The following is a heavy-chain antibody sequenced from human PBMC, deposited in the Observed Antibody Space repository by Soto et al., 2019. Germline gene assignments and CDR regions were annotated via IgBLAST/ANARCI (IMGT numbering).Heavy chain of an antibody. V-gene: IGHV3-73*01. D-gene: IGHD4-17*01. CDR1: GFTFSGSD. J-gene: IGHJ4*02. CDR2: IRSKSNSYAT. CDR3: TRGYGDYVRDY. Sequence: EVQLVESGGGLVQPGGSLKLSCAVSGFTFSGSDMHWVRQASGKGLEWVGRIRSKSNSYATAYAASVKGRFTISRDDSKNTAYLQMNSLKTEDTAVYYCTRGYGDYVRDYWGQGSQVTVS.